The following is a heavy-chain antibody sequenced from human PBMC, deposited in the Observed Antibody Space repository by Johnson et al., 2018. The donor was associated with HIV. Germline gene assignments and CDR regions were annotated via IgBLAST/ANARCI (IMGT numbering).Heavy chain of an antibody. CDR2: IWYDGNNK. D-gene: IGHD2-21*01. J-gene: IGHJ3*02. CDR3: AKDQAPEKKYSPGAFDI. CDR1: GFTFSSYG. Sequence: QVKLVESGGGVVQPGRSLRLSCVASGFTFSSYGMHWVRQAPGKGVQWVAVIWYDGNNKYYADSVKGRFTISRDNSKNTLYLQMNSLRAEDTAVYYCAKDQAPEKKYSPGAFDIWGQGTMVTVSS. V-gene: IGHV3-33*06.